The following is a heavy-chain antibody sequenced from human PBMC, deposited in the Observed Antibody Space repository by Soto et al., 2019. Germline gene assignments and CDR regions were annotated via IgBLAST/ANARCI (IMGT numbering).Heavy chain of an antibody. Sequence: SQTLSLTCAISGDSVSSDSAAWSWIRQSPSRGLEWLGRTYYRSKWNNDYAVSVRSRVTINPDTSKNQFSLQLYSLTPEDTAVYYCAAISWLRCTDFRDKGTPVTVSS. CDR2: TYYRSKWNN. D-gene: IGHD5-12*01. CDR3: AAISWLRCTDF. J-gene: IGHJ6*04. V-gene: IGHV6-1*01. CDR1: GDSVSSDSAA.